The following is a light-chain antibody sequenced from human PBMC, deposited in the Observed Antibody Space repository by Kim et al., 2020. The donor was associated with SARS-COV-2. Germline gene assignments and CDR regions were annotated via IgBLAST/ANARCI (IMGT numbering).Light chain of an antibody. Sequence: QAVVTQPPSVSAAAGQKVTISCSGSRSNIGVNSVSWYQHLPGMAPKLLIYDNDNRPSGIPDRFSCSKSGTSATLDITGLQTGDEADYYCGTWDSSFSTGGVFGGGTQLTVL. CDR3: GTWDSSFSTGGV. J-gene: IGLJ3*02. CDR2: DND. CDR1: RSNIGVNS. V-gene: IGLV1-51*01.